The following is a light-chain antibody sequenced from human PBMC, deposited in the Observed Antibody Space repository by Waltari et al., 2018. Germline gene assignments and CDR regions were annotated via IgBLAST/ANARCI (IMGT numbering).Light chain of an antibody. J-gene: IGLJ3*02. Sequence: SNVLTPPPSVSVAPGPTPTITCRATNLAIKSVIWYPQRPGQAPVLVAFDDGGRPSGIPDRFSGSKSGNTATLIISRVEAGDEADFYCQVWDKSSDPSFGGGTKVTVL. CDR2: DDG. CDR1: NLAIKS. CDR3: QVWDKSSDPS. V-gene: IGLV3-21*02.